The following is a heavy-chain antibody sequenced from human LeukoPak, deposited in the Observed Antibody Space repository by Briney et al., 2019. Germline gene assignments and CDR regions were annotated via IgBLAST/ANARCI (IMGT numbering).Heavy chain of an antibody. D-gene: IGHD4-23*01. Sequence: GGSLRLSCAASGFTFSSYSMNWVRQAPGKGLEWVSYISSSSSTIYYADTVKGRFTISRDNAKNSLYLQMNSLRDEDTAVYYCARVQPPPTVVTPRYYYYGMDVWGQGTTVTVSS. J-gene: IGHJ6*02. CDR2: ISSSSSTI. V-gene: IGHV3-48*02. CDR3: ARVQPPPTVVTPRYYYYGMDV. CDR1: GFTFSSYS.